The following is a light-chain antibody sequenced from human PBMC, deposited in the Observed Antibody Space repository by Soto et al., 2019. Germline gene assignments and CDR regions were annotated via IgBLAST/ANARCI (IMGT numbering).Light chain of an antibody. J-gene: IGLJ1*01. Sequence: QSVLTQPASVSGSLGQSITISCTGTSSDVGAYNCVSWYQQQPGKAPKLMISEVSNRPSGVSNRFSGSKSGNTASLIISGLQAEDEADYYCCSFTSITTYVFGNGTKVTVL. V-gene: IGLV2-14*01. CDR3: CSFTSITTYV. CDR1: SSDVGAYNC. CDR2: EVS.